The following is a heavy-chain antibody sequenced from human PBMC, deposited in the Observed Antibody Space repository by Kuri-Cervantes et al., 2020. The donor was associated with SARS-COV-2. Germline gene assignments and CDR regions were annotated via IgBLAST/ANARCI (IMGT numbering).Heavy chain of an antibody. V-gene: IGHV3-7*01. CDR1: GFTFSSYW. CDR2: IKQDGSEK. J-gene: IGHJ3*02. D-gene: IGHD7-27*01. Sequence: GESLKISCAASGFTFSSYWMSWVRQAPGKGLEWVANIKQDGSEKYYVDSVKGRFTISRDNAKNSLYLQMNSLRAEDTAVYYCARDLTGDFNDALDIWGQGTMVTVSS. CDR3: ARDLTGDFNDALDI.